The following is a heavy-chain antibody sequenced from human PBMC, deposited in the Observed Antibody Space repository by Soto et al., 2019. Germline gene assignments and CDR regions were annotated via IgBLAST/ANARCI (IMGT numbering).Heavy chain of an antibody. CDR2: VHYDGTKK. CDR1: GFTFSSYV. J-gene: IGHJ6*02. CDR3: ARETSYDFWSGPQTMDV. V-gene: IGHV3-33*01. Sequence: QVQLVESGGGVVQPGTSLRLSCAPSGFTFSSYVMHWVRQAPGKGLEWVAVVHYDGTKKYYADSVRGRCTISRDNSENILYLQMNSLRPDDTAVYFCARETSYDFWSGPQTMDVWGQGTTVTVSS. D-gene: IGHD3-3*01.